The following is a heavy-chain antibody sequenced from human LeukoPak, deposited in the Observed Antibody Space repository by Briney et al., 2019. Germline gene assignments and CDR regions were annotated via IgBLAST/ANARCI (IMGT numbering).Heavy chain of an antibody. CDR3: ARSISVVVAAGALDI. CDR1: GGSISSYY. V-gene: IGHV4-59*01. D-gene: IGHD2-21*02. J-gene: IGHJ3*02. Sequence: SQTLSLTCTVSGGSISSYYWSWIRQPPRKVLDWIGYRYYRGSTNYNHSLKGRVTLSVDKSKNQFSLKLSSVTAADTAVYYCARSISVVVAAGALDIWGQGTMVTVSS. CDR2: RYYRGST.